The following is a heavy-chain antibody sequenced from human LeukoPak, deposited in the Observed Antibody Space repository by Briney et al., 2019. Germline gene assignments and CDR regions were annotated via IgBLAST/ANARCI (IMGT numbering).Heavy chain of an antibody. Sequence: QAGGSLRLSCAASGFIFNTYAMTWVRQAPGKGLEWVSSISGSGGSTQYVDSMKGRFTISRDNSKNTLYLQMNSLRAEDTALYYCARDFGRDGYNYGGKNWFDPWGQGTLVTVSS. J-gene: IGHJ5*02. CDR1: GFIFNTYA. V-gene: IGHV3-23*01. CDR3: ARDFGRDGYNYGGKNWFDP. D-gene: IGHD5-24*01. CDR2: ISGSGGST.